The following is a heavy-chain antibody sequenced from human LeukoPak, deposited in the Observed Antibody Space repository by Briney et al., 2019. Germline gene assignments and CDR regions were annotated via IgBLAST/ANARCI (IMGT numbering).Heavy chain of an antibody. CDR3: ARNVGWYSHDS. D-gene: IGHD6-19*01. CDR1: GDSLSSHY. Sequence: SETLSLTCTVSGDSLSSHYWSWIRQPPGKGLEWIGYIYGSGSTHYDPSLGSRVTISEDTSKNQFSLKLTSVTAADTAVYYCARNVGWYSHDSWGQGTLVTVSS. J-gene: IGHJ4*02. V-gene: IGHV4-59*08. CDR2: IYGSGST.